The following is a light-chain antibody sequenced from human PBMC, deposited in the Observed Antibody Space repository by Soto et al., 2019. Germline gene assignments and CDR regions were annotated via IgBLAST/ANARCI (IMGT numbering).Light chain of an antibody. CDR2: PAS. J-gene: IGKJ1*01. CDR1: RCLXSDY. CDR3: QQYGESPRS. V-gene: IGKV3-20*01. Sequence: IGLMQSAGTLSLSPGERATLSCRASRCLXSDYLARYQQKPGQAPRLLXSPASRRATGIPDRLSVSGSGTDFTRTISRLEPGDFAVYYFQQYGESPRSFGQGTKVDIK.